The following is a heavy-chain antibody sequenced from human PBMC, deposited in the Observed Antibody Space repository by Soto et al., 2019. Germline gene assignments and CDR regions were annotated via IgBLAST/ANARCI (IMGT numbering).Heavy chain of an antibody. CDR3: ARGYCSSTSCFGVFDY. CDR2: IYYSGST. CDR1: GGSISSYY. Sequence: KASETLSLTCTVSGGSISSYYWSWIRQPPGKGLEWIGYIYYSGSTNYNPSLKSRVTISVDTSKNQFSLKLSSVTAADTAVYYCARGYCSSTSCFGVFDYWGQGTLVTVSS. V-gene: IGHV4-59*01. J-gene: IGHJ4*02. D-gene: IGHD2-2*01.